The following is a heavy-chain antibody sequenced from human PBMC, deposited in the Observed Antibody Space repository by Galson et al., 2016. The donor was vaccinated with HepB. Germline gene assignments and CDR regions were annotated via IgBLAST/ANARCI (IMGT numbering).Heavy chain of an antibody. Sequence: ETLSLTCAVFGGTFNGYYWTWIRQPPGKGLEWIGEINHSGHTNYNPSLKSRVNLSVDMSKKQFTLELTSVTAADTAIYYCARGTYYGSATRFDPWGQGTPVTVAS. J-gene: IGHJ5*02. CDR2: INHSGHT. CDR3: ARGTYYGSATRFDP. V-gene: IGHV4-34*01. D-gene: IGHD3-3*01. CDR1: GGTFNGYY.